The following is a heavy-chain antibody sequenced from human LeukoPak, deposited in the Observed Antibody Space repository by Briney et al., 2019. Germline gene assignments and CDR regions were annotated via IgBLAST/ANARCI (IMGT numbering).Heavy chain of an antibody. CDR2: ISSSGGTI. D-gene: IGHD4-17*01. Sequence: GGSLRLSCAASGFTFSSYEMNWVRQAPGKGLEWVSYISSSGGTIYYADSVKGRFTTSRDNAKNSLYLQMNSLRAEDAAVYYCARDPVLDYWGQGTLVTVSS. V-gene: IGHV3-48*03. CDR3: ARDPVLDY. CDR1: GFTFSSYE. J-gene: IGHJ4*02.